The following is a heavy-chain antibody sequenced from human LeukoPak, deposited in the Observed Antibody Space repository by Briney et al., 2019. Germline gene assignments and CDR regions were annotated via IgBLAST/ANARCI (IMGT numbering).Heavy chain of an antibody. CDR2: IYYSGTT. CDR1: GGSFSSHY. Sequence: SETLSLTCTDSGGSFSSHYWNWIRQPPGKGLEWIGYIYYSGTTNYNPSLKSRLTISVDTSKNQFSLKLSSVTAADTAVYYCARETCTYDCYYMDVWGKGTMVTVSS. J-gene: IGHJ6*03. V-gene: IGHV4-59*11. CDR3: ARETCTYDCYYMDV.